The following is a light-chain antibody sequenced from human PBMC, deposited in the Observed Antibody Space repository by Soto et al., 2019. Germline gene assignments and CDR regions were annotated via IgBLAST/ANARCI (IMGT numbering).Light chain of an antibody. V-gene: IGLV2-8*01. CDR1: SSNIGVYEY. CDR3: AAWDDSLSGPV. CDR2: EVT. Sequence: QSALTQPPSASGSPGQSVTISCTGSSSNIGVYEYVSWYQQHPGKAPKLVIYEVTKRPSGVPDRFSGSKSANTASLTVSGLQAEDEADYYCAAWDDSLSGPVFGGGTKVTVL. J-gene: IGLJ2*01.